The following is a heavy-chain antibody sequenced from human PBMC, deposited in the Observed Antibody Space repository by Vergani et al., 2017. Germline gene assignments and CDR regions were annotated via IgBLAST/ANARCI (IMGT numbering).Heavy chain of an antibody. Sequence: EVQLVESGGGLVKPGGSLRLSCAASGFTVSSNYMTWVRQAPGKGLEWVSLIYSGGSTYYADSVKGRFTISRDNSKNTLYLQMNSPRAEDTAVYYCARGRPGWYFDLWGRGTLVTVSS. CDR3: ARGRPGWYFDL. CDR1: GFTVSSNY. CDR2: IYSGGST. J-gene: IGHJ2*01. V-gene: IGHV3-53*01.